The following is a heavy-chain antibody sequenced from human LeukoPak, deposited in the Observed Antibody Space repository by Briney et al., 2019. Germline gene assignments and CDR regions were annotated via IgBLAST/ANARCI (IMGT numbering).Heavy chain of an antibody. CDR3: AKSRGCSSTSCLVDY. Sequence: GRSLRLSCAASGFTFSSYGMHWVRQAPGKGLEWVAVISYDGSNKYYADSVKGRFTISRDNSKNTLYLQMNSLRAEDTAVYYCAKSRGCSSTSCLVDYWGQGTLVTVFS. D-gene: IGHD2-2*01. J-gene: IGHJ4*02. V-gene: IGHV3-30*18. CDR2: ISYDGSNK. CDR1: GFTFSSYG.